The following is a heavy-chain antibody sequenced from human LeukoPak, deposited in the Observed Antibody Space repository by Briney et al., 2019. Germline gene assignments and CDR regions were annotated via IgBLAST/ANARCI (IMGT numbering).Heavy chain of an antibody. CDR2: INHSGST. CDR1: GGSFSGYY. Sequence: SETLSLTCAVYGGSFSGYYWSWIRQPPGKGLEWMGEINHSGSTNYNPSLKSRVTISVDTSKNQFSLKLSSVTAADTAVYYCARGQGIVVVVAATDKFDYWGQGTLVTVSS. D-gene: IGHD2-15*01. CDR3: ARGQGIVVVVAATDKFDY. V-gene: IGHV4-34*01. J-gene: IGHJ4*02.